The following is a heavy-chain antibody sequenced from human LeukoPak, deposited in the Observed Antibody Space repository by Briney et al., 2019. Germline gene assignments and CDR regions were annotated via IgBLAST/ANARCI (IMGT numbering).Heavy chain of an antibody. CDR1: GFSFDGFG. V-gene: IGHV3-43*02. J-gene: IGHJ4*02. D-gene: IGHD5-12*01. Sequence: PGGSLRLSCAGSGFSFDGFGMHWVRQRPGKCLEWVSLISGDGGTTHYADSVKGRFTISRDNSKNYLYLQMNSLRTDDTALYYCAKDSPYSGRVFDCWGQGTLVTVSS. CDR2: ISGDGGTT. CDR3: AKDSPYSGRVFDC.